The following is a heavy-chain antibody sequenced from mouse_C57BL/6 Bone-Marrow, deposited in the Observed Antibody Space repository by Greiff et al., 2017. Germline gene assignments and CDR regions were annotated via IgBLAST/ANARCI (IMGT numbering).Heavy chain of an antibody. J-gene: IGHJ4*01. CDR3: ESDRGCYYGGYIDY. D-gene: IGHD1-1*01. V-gene: IGHV1-49*01. Sequence: LQQSGAELVRPGSSVKLSCKDSYFAFMASAMHWVKQRPGHGLEWIGTITTYSDATEYSENFKGKATLTANTSSSTAYLELSSLTSEDSAVYVYESDRGCYYGGYIDYWGQGTTVTVSS. CDR1: YFAFMASA. CDR2: ITTYSDAT.